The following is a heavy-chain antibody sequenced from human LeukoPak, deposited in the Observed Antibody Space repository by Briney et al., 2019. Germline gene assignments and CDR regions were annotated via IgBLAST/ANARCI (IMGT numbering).Heavy chain of an antibody. CDR2: ISYDGSNK. D-gene: IGHD5-24*01. J-gene: IGHJ6*02. CDR1: GFTFSSYA. Sequence: GRSLRLSCAASGFTFSSYAMHWVRQAPGKGLEWVAVISYDGSNKYYADSVKGRFTISRDNSKNTLYLQMNSLRAEDTAVYYCARDSRLQFYYYYGMDVWGQGTTVTVSS. CDR3: ARDSRLQFYYYYGMDV. V-gene: IGHV3-30*04.